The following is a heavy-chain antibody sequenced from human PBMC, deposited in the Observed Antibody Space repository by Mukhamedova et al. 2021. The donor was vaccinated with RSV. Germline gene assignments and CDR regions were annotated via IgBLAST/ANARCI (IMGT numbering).Heavy chain of an antibody. D-gene: IGHD6-6*01. CDR3: ARGRGIAARFFDY. Sequence: SRVTISVDTSKNQFSLKLSSVTAADTAVYYCARGRGIAARFFDYWGQGTLVTVSS. J-gene: IGHJ4*02. V-gene: IGHV4-39*07.